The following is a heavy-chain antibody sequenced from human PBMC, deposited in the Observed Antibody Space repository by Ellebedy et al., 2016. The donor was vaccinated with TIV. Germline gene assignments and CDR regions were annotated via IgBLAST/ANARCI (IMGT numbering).Heavy chain of an antibody. V-gene: IGHV3-7*01. Sequence: GGSLRLSCAASGFTFSSYWMSWVRQAPGKGLEWVANIKQDGSEKYYVDSVKGRFTISRDNAKNSLYLQMNSLRAEDTAVYYCARDQYFDWLLPGPPDYWGQGTLVTVSS. CDR1: GFTFSSYW. CDR3: ARDQYFDWLLPGPPDY. D-gene: IGHD3-9*01. CDR2: IKQDGSEK. J-gene: IGHJ4*02.